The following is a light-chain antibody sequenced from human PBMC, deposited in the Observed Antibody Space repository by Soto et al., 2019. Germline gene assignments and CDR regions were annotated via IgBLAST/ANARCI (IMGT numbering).Light chain of an antibody. J-gene: IGKJ2*03. Sequence: DIQMTQSPSSLSASVGDRVTITCRASQSVNRNLHWYQQRPGKAPKLLISGASSLQSGVPSRFSGSGSGTDFTLTISSLQADDFATYYCQQSLITQYSFGLGTKLEIK. V-gene: IGKV1-39*01. CDR2: GAS. CDR3: QQSLITQYS. CDR1: QSVNRN.